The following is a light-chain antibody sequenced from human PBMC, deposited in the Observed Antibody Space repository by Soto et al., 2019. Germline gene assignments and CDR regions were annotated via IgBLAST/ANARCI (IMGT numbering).Light chain of an antibody. CDR3: SSYASTTTVV. Sequence: QSVLTQPAAVSGSPGQSITISCTGTSSDVGGYNYVSWYQLHPGEAPKLMIFDVNNRPSGVPNRFSGSKSGNTASLTISGLQVEDEADYYCSSYASTTTVVFGGGTKVTVL. CDR1: SSDVGGYNY. CDR2: DVN. V-gene: IGLV2-14*03. J-gene: IGLJ2*01.